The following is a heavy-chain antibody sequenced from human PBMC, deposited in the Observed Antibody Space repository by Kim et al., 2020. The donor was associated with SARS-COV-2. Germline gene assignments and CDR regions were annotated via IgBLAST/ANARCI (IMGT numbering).Heavy chain of an antibody. V-gene: IGHV6-1*01. CDR3: ARATAGRYDY. D-gene: IGHD6-13*01. Sequence: YAFSVKSQKSIKPDTPKNQFSLQLTSVTPEDTAVYYCARATAGRYDYWGQGTLVTVSS. J-gene: IGHJ4*02.